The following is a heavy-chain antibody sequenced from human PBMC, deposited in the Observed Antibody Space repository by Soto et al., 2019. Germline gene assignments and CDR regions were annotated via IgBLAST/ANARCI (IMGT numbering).Heavy chain of an antibody. Sequence: QVQLVQSGAEEKKPGASVKVSCKASGYTFTSYAMHWVRQAPGQRLEWMGWINTGNGNTKYSQKFQGRVTITRDTSASTAYMELSSLRSEDTAVYYCARGITLPTTLDYWGQGTLVTVSS. CDR3: ARGITLPTTLDY. V-gene: IGHV1-3*04. D-gene: IGHD1-20*01. CDR1: GYTFTSYA. J-gene: IGHJ4*02. CDR2: INTGNGNT.